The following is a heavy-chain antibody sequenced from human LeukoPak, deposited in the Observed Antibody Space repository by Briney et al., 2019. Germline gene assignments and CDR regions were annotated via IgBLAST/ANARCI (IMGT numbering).Heavy chain of an antibody. CDR2: INPNSGGT. V-gene: IGHV1-2*06. J-gene: IGHJ6*02. CDR1: GYTFTGYY. D-gene: IGHD3-3*01. Sequence: ASVKVSCKASGYTFTGYYMHWVRQAPGQGLEWMGRINPNSGGTNYAQKFQGRVTMTRDTSISTAYMELSRLRSDDTAEYYCARGGYDFVYYYYGMDVWGQGTTVTVSS. CDR3: ARGGYDFVYYYYGMDV.